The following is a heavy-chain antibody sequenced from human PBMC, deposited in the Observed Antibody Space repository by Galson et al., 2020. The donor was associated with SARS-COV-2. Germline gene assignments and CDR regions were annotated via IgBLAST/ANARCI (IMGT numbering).Heavy chain of an antibody. CDR2: FDLESGDT. V-gene: IGHV1-24*01. J-gene: IGHJ5*02. CDR1: GYSLTELS. Sequence: ASVKVSCKVSGYSLTELSMQWVRQAPGKGLEWMGGFDLESGDTLYAQQFQGRVTVTEDTSADIAYMELRNLRSEDTAIYYCATAFAYQMLPLNLWGQGTLVTVSS. D-gene: IGHD2-2*01. CDR3: ATAFAYQMLPLNL.